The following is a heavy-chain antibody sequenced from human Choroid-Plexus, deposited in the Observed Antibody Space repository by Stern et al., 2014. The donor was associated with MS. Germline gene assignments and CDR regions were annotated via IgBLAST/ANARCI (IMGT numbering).Heavy chain of an antibody. D-gene: IGHD2/OR15-2a*01. Sequence: VQLVESGGGVVQPGRPLRLSCVASGFTFGSCAMHWVRQAPGKGLEGVGGVSHDGSYKYYADSVKGRFTISRDNSQNTLYMQMSSLRPEDTAVYYCAKDRQYLTXXXXXWGQGSLVTVSS. CDR1: GFTFGSCA. CDR3: AKDRQYLTXXXXX. V-gene: IGHV3-30*18. J-gene: IGHJ4*02. CDR2: VSHDGSYK.